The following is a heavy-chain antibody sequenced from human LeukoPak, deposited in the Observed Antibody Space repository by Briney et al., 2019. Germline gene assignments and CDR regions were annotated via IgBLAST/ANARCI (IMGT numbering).Heavy chain of an antibody. Sequence: ASVKVSCKVSGYTLTELSMHWVRQAPGKGLEWMGGFDPEDGETIYAQKFQGRVTMTEDTSTDTAYMELSSLRSEDTAVYYCATVSYAGHAFDIWGQGTMVTVSS. CDR3: ATVSYAGHAFDI. CDR1: GYTLTELS. D-gene: IGHD3-16*01. CDR2: FDPEDGET. V-gene: IGHV1-24*01. J-gene: IGHJ3*02.